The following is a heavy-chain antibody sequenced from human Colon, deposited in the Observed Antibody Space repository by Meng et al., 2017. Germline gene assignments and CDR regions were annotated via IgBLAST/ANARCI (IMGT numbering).Heavy chain of an antibody. Sequence: QGHLQGSGPGLVRPSETLSLSCSVSGGSVSSAGYQWSWIRQPPGKGLEWIGYASTNYNPSLKSRVTISVDTSKNQFSLRLTSVTAADTAVYYCARDHMGSLDYWGQGILVTVSS. CDR3: ARDHMGSLDY. V-gene: IGHV4-61*08. D-gene: IGHD1-26*01. J-gene: IGHJ4*02. CDR1: GGSVSSAGYQ. CDR2: AST.